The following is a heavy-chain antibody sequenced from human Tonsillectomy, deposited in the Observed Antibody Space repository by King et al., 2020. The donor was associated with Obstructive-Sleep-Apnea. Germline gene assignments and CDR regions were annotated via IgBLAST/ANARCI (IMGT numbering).Heavy chain of an antibody. D-gene: IGHD3-10*01. CDR3: TRGGALPSGTYVFDS. CDR1: GFDFSNFW. J-gene: IGHJ4*02. CDR2: INIDGSKT. V-gene: IGHV3-74*01. Sequence: VQLVESGGGLFQPGGSLRLSCAASGFDFSNFWMHWVRQAPGKGLVWVARINIDGSKTDYADFVKGRFTVSRDDAKNTLYLQMDSLRAEDTAVYYCTRGGALPSGTYVFDSWGQGTLVTVSS.